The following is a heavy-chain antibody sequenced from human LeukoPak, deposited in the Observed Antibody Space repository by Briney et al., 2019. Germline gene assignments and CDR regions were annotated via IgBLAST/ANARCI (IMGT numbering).Heavy chain of an antibody. Sequence: SQTLSLTCATSGDSVSTNSAAWNWVRQSPSRGLEWLGRTYYRSKWHNDYAVSVKSRISINPDTSKNQLSLQLNSVTPEDTAVYYCAREGPDAFDIWGQGTMVTVSS. J-gene: IGHJ3*02. V-gene: IGHV6-1*01. CDR1: GDSVSTNSAA. CDR2: TYYRSKWHN. CDR3: AREGPDAFDI.